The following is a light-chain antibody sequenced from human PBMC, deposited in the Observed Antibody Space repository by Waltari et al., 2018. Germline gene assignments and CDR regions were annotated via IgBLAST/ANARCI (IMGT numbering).Light chain of an antibody. J-gene: IGKJ2*01. CDR3: IQGSHWPRT. CDR2: KVS. CDR1: QSPLHSDGNTY. V-gene: IGKV2-30*02. Sequence: DVVMAQSPLTLPVTLGQPASISCRSSQSPLHSDGNTYLNWFQQRPGKSPRSLIYKVSRRDSRVPDRFSGSGSGTDFTPKISRVEAEDVGVYYCIQGSHWPRTFGQGTKLEI.